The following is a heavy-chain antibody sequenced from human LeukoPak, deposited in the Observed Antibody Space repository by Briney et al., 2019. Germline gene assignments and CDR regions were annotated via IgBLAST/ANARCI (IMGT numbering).Heavy chain of an antibody. CDR2: IYHSGST. D-gene: IGHD3-9*01. J-gene: IGHJ4*02. CDR3: ASLTGYYTASRGGYYFDY. V-gene: IGHV4-34*01. CDR1: GGSFSGYY. Sequence: SETLSLTCAVYGGSFSGYYWSWIRQPPGKGLEWIGSIYHSGSTNYNPSLKSRVTISVDTSKNQFSLKLSSVTAADTAVYYCASLTGYYTASRGGYYFDYWGQGTLVTVSS.